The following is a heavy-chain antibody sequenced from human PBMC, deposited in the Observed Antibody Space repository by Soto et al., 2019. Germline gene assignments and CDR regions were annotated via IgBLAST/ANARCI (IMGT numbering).Heavy chain of an antibody. Sequence: TSETLSLTCAVYGGSFSGYYWSWIRQPPGKGLEWIGEINHSGSTNYNPSLKSRVTISVDTSKNQFSLKLSSVTAADTAVYYCARAPPLRFLEWPIAADAFDIWGQGTMVTVSS. CDR3: ARAPPLRFLEWPIAADAFDI. D-gene: IGHD3-3*01. CDR1: GGSFSGYY. V-gene: IGHV4-34*01. CDR2: INHSGST. J-gene: IGHJ3*02.